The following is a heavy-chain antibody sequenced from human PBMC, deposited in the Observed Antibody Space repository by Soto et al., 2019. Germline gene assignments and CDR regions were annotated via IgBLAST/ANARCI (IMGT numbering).Heavy chain of an antibody. CDR1: GGSISSYY. Sequence: PSETLSLTCTVSGGSISSYYRSWIRQPPGKGLEWIGYIYYSGSTNYNPSLKSRVTISVDTSKNQFSLKLSSVTAADTAVYYCARVSGYSYGYLFDYWGQGTQVTVSS. CDR2: IYYSGST. CDR3: ARVSGYSYGYLFDY. J-gene: IGHJ4*02. V-gene: IGHV4-59*01. D-gene: IGHD5-18*01.